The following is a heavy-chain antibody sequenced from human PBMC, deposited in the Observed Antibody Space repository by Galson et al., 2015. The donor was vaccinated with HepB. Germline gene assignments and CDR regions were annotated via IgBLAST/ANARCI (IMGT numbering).Heavy chain of an antibody. CDR1: GYTFTGYY. CDR2: INPNSGGT. CDR3: ARGAGYCSGGSCFDY. Sequence: SVKVSCKASGYTFTGYYMHWVRQAPGQGLEWMGWINPNSGGTNYAQKFQGWVTMTRDTSISTAYMELSRLRSDDTAVYYCARGAGYCSGGSCFDYWGQGTLVTVSS. J-gene: IGHJ4*02. V-gene: IGHV1-2*04. D-gene: IGHD2-15*01.